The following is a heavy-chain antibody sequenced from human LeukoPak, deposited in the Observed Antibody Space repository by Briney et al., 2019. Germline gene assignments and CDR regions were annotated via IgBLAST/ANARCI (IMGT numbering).Heavy chain of an antibody. Sequence: PSQTLSLTCTVSRGSISSGSYYWSWIRQPAGKGLEWIGRIYTSGSTNYNPSLKSRVTISVDTSKNQFSLKLSSVTAADTAVYYCARSQYSGSYYSVGYWGQGTLVTVSS. CDR1: RGSISSGSYY. J-gene: IGHJ4*02. CDR2: IYTSGST. CDR3: ARSQYSGSYYSVGY. D-gene: IGHD1-26*01. V-gene: IGHV4-61*02.